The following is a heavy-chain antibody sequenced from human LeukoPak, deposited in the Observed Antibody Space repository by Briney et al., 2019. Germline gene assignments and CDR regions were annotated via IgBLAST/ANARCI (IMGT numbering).Heavy chain of an antibody. CDR3: AGDRSGEGFGEFYNWFDP. J-gene: IGHJ5*02. Sequence: SQTLSLTCTVSGGSISRGGYYWSWIRQHPGKGLEWIRYIYYSGSTYYNPSLKRRVTISVDTSKNQFSLKLSSVTAADTAVYYCAGDRSGEGFGEFYNWFDPWGQGTLVTVSS. CDR2: IYYSGST. CDR1: GGSISRGGYY. D-gene: IGHD3-10*01. V-gene: IGHV4-31*03.